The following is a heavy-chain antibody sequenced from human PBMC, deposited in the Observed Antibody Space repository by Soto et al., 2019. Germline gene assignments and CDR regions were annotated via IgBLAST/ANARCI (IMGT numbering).Heavy chain of an antibody. CDR1: GSSIGSGDHY. CDR2: IYYSGST. V-gene: IGHV4-30-4*01. CDR3: ARELFKRPDY. J-gene: IGHJ4*02. Sequence: QVQLQESGPGLVKPSETLSLTCIVSGSSIGSGDHYWSWIRQSPGKGLEWIGYIYYSGSTFYNPSRKGRVTMSVDTSKKEFFLRLSSLTAADTVVYDCARELFKRPDYWGPGTLVTVSS. D-gene: IGHD2-21*01.